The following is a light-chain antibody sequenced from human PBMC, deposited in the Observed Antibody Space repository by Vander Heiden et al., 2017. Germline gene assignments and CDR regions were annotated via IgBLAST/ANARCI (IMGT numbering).Light chain of an antibody. J-gene: IGLJ3*02. V-gene: IGLV8-61*01. CDR2: NTN. CDR1: SGLVSTSFH. CDR3: VLYMGNGIWV. Sequence: QTVVTQEPSFSVSPGGTVTLTCGLTSGLVSTSFHPSWYQQTPGQAPRTLIYNTNTRSSGVPDRFSGSILGNKAAPTITGAQPDDECDYYCVLYMGNGIWVFGGGTKLTVL.